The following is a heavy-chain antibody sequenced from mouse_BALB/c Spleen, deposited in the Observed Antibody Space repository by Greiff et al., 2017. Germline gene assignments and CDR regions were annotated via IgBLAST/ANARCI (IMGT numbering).Heavy chain of an antibody. CDR2: IRLKSNNYAT. V-gene: IGHV6-6*02. Sequence: LQQSGGGLVQPGGSMKLSCVASGFTFSNYWMNWVRQSPEKGLEWVAEIRLKSNNYATHYAESVKGRFTISRDDSKSGVYLQMNNLRAEDTGIKYCTPRANWSFAYWGQGTLVTVSA. J-gene: IGHJ3*01. CDR3: TPRANWSFAY. D-gene: IGHD4-1*01. CDR1: GFTFSNYW.